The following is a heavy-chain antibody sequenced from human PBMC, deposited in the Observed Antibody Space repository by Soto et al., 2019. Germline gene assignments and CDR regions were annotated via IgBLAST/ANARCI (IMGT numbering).Heavy chain of an antibody. J-gene: IGHJ6*02. CDR3: TTVGGIAARLNYYYYYGMDV. CDR1: GFTFSNAW. CDR2: IKSKTDGGTT. V-gene: IGHV3-15*07. D-gene: IGHD6-6*01. Sequence: LSLTCAASGFTFSNAWMNWVRQAPGKGLEWVGRIKSKTDGGTTDYAAPVKGRFTISRDDSKNTLYLQMNSLKTEDTAVYYCTTVGGIAARLNYYYYYGMDVWGQGTTVTVSS.